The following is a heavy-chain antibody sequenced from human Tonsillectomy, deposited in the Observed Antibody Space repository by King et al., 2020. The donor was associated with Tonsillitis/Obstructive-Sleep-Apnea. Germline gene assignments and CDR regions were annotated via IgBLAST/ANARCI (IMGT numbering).Heavy chain of an antibody. D-gene: IGHD1-26*01. CDR2: TRNKASSYST. CDR3: ARVSGSYYLDY. CDR1: GFTFSDHY. Sequence: VQLVESGGGLVQPGGSLRLSCAASGFTFSDHYMDWVRQAPGKGLEWVGRTRNKASSYSTEYAASVKGRFTISRDDSKNSLYLQVNTLRTDDTAVYYCARVSGSYYLDYWGQETLVTVSS. V-gene: IGHV3-72*01. J-gene: IGHJ4*02.